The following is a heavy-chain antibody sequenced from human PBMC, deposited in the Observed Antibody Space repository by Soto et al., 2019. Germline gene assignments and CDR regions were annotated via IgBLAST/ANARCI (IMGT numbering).Heavy chain of an antibody. D-gene: IGHD3-3*01. CDR1: GFTFDQYT. CDR3: ARDGTDRSDSYYDFCSGPRGHYYGMDV. J-gene: IGHJ6*02. CDR2: ITWHSGTI. V-gene: IGHV3-9*01. Sequence: PGGSLRLSCAASGFTFDQYTMHWVRQAPGKGLEWVSSITWHSGTIGYADSVKGRFTISRDNAKNSLYLQMNSLRAEDTAVYYWARDGTDRSDSYYDFCSGPRGHYYGMDVWGQGTTVTVSS.